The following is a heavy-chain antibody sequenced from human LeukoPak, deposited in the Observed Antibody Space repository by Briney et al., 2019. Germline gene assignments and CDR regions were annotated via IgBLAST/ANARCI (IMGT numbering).Heavy chain of an antibody. J-gene: IGHJ4*02. CDR1: GFTFSSYW. CDR3: VRSGSDFDY. Sequence: GGSLRLSCAASGFTFSSYWMSWVRQAPEKGLEWAANIKEDGSEKNYVDSVKGRFTISRDNAKNSLYLQINSLRAEDTAVYYCVRSGSDFDYWGQGTLVTVSS. V-gene: IGHV3-7*01. CDR2: IKEDGSEK.